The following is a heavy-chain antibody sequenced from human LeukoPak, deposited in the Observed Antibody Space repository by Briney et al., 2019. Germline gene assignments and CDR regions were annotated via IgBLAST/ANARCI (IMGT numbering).Heavy chain of an antibody. Sequence: SETLSLTCTVSGGSISGSYWSWIRQPPGQGLESIGYIYDSGSNNKNPSLRSRVTLPVDTSKNQFSLKLTSVTAADTAVYYCAAGQGCSGGSCRRYYYYYYMDVWGKGTTVTVSS. J-gene: IGHJ6*03. D-gene: IGHD2-15*01. V-gene: IGHV4-59*08. CDR2: IYDSGSN. CDR3: AAGQGCSGGSCRRYYYYYYMDV. CDR1: GGSISGSY.